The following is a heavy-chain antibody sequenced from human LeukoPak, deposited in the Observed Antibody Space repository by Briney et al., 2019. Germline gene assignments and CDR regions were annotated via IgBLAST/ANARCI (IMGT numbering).Heavy chain of an antibody. CDR2: ISTDGSTT. CDR3: AKTIFGVVDDAFDV. Sequence: GGSLRLSCAASGFTLSSYWMHWVRQTPGKGLVWVSRISTDGSTTHYADSVKGRFTISRDNPKNTLYLQMNSLRAEDTALYYCAKTIFGVVDDAFDVWGQGTMVTVSS. V-gene: IGHV3-74*01. J-gene: IGHJ3*01. D-gene: IGHD3-3*01. CDR1: GFTLSSYW.